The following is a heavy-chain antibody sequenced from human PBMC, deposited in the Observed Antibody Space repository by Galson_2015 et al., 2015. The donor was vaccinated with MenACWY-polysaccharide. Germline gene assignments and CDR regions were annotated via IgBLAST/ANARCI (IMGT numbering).Heavy chain of an antibody. J-gene: IGHJ4*02. Sequence: SLRLSCAASGFTFDDYAMHWVRQAPGKGLEWVSGISWNSDIRGYADSVKGRFTISRDSAKDSLYLQMNSRRPEDTAVYYCGKGCSYTEAPVDHWGQGTLVTVSS. D-gene: IGHD2-15*01. CDR2: ISWNSDIR. V-gene: IGHV3-9*01. CDR3: GKGCSYTEAPVDH. CDR1: GFTFDDYA.